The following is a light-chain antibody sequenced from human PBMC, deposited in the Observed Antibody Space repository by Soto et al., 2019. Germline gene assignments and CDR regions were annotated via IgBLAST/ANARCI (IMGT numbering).Light chain of an antibody. Sequence: EIVLTQSPATLSLSPGERATLSCRASQTVRNNYLAWYQQKPGQAPRLLIYDASSRATGIPDRFSGGGSETDFTLTISSLQPEDFATYYCQQSYSTPWTFGQGTKVDNK. J-gene: IGKJ1*01. CDR2: DAS. CDR1: QTVRNNY. CDR3: QQSYSTPWT. V-gene: IGKV3D-20*02.